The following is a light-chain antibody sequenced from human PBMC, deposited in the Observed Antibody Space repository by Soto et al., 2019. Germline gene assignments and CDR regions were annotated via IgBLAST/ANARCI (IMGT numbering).Light chain of an antibody. CDR3: MQSIKVPIT. V-gene: IGKV2D-29*01. J-gene: IGKJ5*01. Sequence: EIVMTQTPLSLAVAPGQPASISCKSSESLLHSDGKTYLYWYLQKPGQPPHLLNYELSNRFSGVPDQFSGSGSGTDFTLKIRRVEPEDVGVSYCMQSIKVPITFGQGTRLEIK. CDR1: ESLLHSDGKTY. CDR2: ELS.